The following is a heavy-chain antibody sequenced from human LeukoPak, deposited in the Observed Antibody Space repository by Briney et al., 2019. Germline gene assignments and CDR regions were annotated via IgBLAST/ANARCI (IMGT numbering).Heavy chain of an antibody. J-gene: IGHJ4*02. Sequence: PGESLRLSCAASGFTVTSNYISWVRQAPGKGLEWVSVIYSGGKTFYADSVKGRFTISRHNSNNTLYPQMNSLRAEDTGVYYCATLGSIVWGRKGTASSLWGQGTLVTVSS. CDR2: IYSGGKT. CDR1: GFTVTSNY. CDR3: ATLGSIVWGRKGTASSL. V-gene: IGHV3-53*04. D-gene: IGHD2-21*02.